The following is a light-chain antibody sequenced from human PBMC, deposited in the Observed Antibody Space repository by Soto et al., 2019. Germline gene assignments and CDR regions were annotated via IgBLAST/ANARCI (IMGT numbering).Light chain of an antibody. CDR3: HQYYSLPYT. CDR2: WAS. V-gene: IGKV4-1*01. CDR1: QSVLYSSNDNHY. Sequence: DIVMTQSPDSLAVSLGERATIDCKSSQSVLYSSNDNHYLAWYQQKPGQPPKLLFYWASIRESGVPDRFSGSGSGTDFTLTISSLQAEDVAVYYCHQYYSLPYTFGQGTKLEIK. J-gene: IGKJ2*01.